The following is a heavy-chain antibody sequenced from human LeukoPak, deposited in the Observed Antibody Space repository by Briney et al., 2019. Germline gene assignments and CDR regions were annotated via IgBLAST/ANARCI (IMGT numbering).Heavy chain of an antibody. CDR2: ISGSGGGT. CDR3: AKISTPIPAAGAMDN. V-gene: IGHV3-23*01. Sequence: GGALRLSCAGSGCTFRSYAMSWVRQAPGRGLDWVSSISGSGGGTYYATSVRGRFTISTDNSKSTLYLQMNGLRAEDTAVYYCAKISTPIPAAGAMDNWGQGTLVTVSS. D-gene: IGHD6-13*01. CDR1: GCTFRSYA. J-gene: IGHJ4*02.